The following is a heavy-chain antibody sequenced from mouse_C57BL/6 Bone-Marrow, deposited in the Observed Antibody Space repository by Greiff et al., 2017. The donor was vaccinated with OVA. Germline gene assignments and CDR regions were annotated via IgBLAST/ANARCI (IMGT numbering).Heavy chain of an antibody. D-gene: IGHD2-1*01. CDR2: ISYDGSN. CDR1: GYSITSGYY. V-gene: IGHV3-6*01. J-gene: IGHJ2*01. Sequence: DVQLQESGPGLVKPSQSLSLTCSVTGYSITSGYYWNWIRQFPGNKLEWMGYISYDGSNNYNPSLKNRISITRDTSKNQFFLKLNSVTTEDTATYYCARRSSGVSTMVRFDYWGQGTTLTVSS. CDR3: ARRSSGVSTMVRFDY.